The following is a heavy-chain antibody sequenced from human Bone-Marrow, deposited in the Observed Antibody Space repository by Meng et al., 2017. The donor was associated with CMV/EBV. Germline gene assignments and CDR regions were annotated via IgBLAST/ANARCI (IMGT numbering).Heavy chain of an antibody. CDR3: ARELGGGLAVRRVLYV. CDR2: IFYTGST. J-gene: IGHJ6*02. V-gene: IGHV4-61*08. D-gene: IGHD6-6*01. Sequence: SETLSLTCTVSGDSIGSGDYWSWIRLPPGKGLEWIGYIFYTGSTNYNPSLKSRVTISVDTSKNQFSLNLRSVTPADTAMYYCARELGGGLAVRRVLYVWGQGNTVTVSS. CDR1: GDSIGSGDY.